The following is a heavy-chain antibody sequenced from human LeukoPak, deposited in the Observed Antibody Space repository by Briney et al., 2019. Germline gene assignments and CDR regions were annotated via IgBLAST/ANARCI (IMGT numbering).Heavy chain of an antibody. CDR2: INQDGSEK. CDR3: ARGKEPVAGTSFDVY. CDR1: RFTSSSYW. Sequence: PGGSLRLSCAAYRFTSSSYWMSWVRQAPGKGLEWVANINQDGSEKYYVDFVKGRFTISRDNAKNTLYLQMNSLRVEDTAVYYCARGKEPVAGTSFDVYWGQGTLVTVSS. J-gene: IGHJ4*02. D-gene: IGHD6-19*01. V-gene: IGHV3-7*01.